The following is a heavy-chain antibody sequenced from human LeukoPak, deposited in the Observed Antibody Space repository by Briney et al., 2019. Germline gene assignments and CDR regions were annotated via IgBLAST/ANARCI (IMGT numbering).Heavy chain of an antibody. CDR3: ARDDFWSGKPDY. CDR1: GFTFSSYS. V-gene: IGHV3-48*01. J-gene: IGHJ4*02. CDR2: ISSSSSTM. D-gene: IGHD3-3*01. Sequence: GGSLRLSCAASGFTFSSYSMNWVRQAPGQGLEWVSYISSSSSTMYYADSVKGRFTISRHNAKNSLYLQMNSLRAKDTPVYYCARDDFWSGKPDYWGQGTLVTVSS.